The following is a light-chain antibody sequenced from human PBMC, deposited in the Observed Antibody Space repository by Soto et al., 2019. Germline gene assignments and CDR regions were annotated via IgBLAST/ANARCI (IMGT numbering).Light chain of an antibody. V-gene: IGLV3-21*02. Sequence: SYELTQPPSLSVAPGQTARITCGGDNIGIKSVHWYQQKPGQAPVVVVYDDSDRPSGIPERFSGSNSGNTATLTITRVEAGDEADYYCQVWDTDSDPGVLGTGTKLTVL. J-gene: IGLJ1*01. CDR2: DDS. CDR1: NIGIKS. CDR3: QVWDTDSDPGV.